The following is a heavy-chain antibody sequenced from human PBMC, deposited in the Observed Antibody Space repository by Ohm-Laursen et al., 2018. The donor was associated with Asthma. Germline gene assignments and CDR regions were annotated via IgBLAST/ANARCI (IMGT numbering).Heavy chain of an antibody. CDR3: ARGMWDIVVVPAAMQERVLSGFDY. Sequence: SLRLSCTASGFTFSSYGMHWVRQAPGKGLEWVAVISYDGSNKYYADSVKGRFTISRDNSKNTLYLQMNSLRAEDTAVYYCARGMWDIVVVPAAMQERVLSGFDYWGQGTLVTVSS. CDR1: GFTFSSYG. J-gene: IGHJ4*02. CDR2: ISYDGSNK. D-gene: IGHD2-2*01. V-gene: IGHV3-30*03.